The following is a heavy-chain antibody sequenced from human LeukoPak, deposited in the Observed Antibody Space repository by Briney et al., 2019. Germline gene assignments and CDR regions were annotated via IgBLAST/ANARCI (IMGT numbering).Heavy chain of an antibody. Sequence: GGSLRLSCAASGFTFSSYAMHWVRQAPGKGLEWVAVISYDGSNKYYADSVKGRFTISRDNSKNTLYLQMNSLRAEDTAVYYCAREVGATGAEGYWGQGTLVTVSS. CDR2: ISYDGSNK. V-gene: IGHV3-30*01. CDR3: AREVGATGAEGY. D-gene: IGHD1-26*01. CDR1: GFTFSSYA. J-gene: IGHJ4*02.